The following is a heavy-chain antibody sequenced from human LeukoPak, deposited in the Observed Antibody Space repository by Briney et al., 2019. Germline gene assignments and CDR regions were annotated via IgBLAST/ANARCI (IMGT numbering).Heavy chain of an antibody. CDR2: IYYSGST. D-gene: IGHD3-3*01. CDR3: ARPAAPFWSGYPTPYFDY. Sequence: SETLSLTCTVSGGSISSYYWSWIRQPPGKGLEWIGYIYYSGSTNYNPSLKSRVTISVDTFKNQFSLKLSSVTAADTAVYYCARPAAPFWSGYPTPYFDYWGQGTLVTVSS. CDR1: GGSISSYY. V-gene: IGHV4-59*08. J-gene: IGHJ4*02.